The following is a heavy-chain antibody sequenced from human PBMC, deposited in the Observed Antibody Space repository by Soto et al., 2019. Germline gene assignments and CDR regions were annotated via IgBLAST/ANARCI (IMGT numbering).Heavy chain of an antibody. CDR1: GGSFSGYY. CDR2: INHSGST. CDR3: ARGLRGPSTGLYYYYYYGMDV. V-gene: IGHV4-34*01. D-gene: IGHD4-4*01. Sequence: SETLSLTCAVYGGSFSGYYWSWIRQPPGKGLEWIGEINHSGSTNYNPSLKSRVTISLDTSKNQFSLKLSSVTAADTAVYYCARGLRGPSTGLYYYYYYGMDVWGQGTTVTVSS. J-gene: IGHJ6*02.